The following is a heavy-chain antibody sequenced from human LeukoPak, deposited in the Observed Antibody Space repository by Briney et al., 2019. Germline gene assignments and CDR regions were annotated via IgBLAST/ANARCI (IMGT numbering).Heavy chain of an antibody. Sequence: PSETLSLTCTVTGTSIRSGSYYWNWIRQAAGKGLEWIGRMYIGGRTTYNPSLKSRVTISLETTENQFSLRLRSVTAADTAVYYCARELVGAKDWGQGIPVTVSS. D-gene: IGHD1-26*01. V-gene: IGHV4-61*02. J-gene: IGHJ4*02. CDR3: ARELVGAKD. CDR2: MYIGGRT. CDR1: GTSIRSGSYY.